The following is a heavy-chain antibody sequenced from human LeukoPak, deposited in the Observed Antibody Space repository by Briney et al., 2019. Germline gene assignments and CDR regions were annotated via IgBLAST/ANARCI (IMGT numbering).Heavy chain of an antibody. D-gene: IGHD6-19*01. CDR1: GYSFTSYC. CDR3: ARLRVASGWYRGIGHAFDI. Sequence: GESLKISCKGSGYSFTSYCIGWVRQMPGKGLEWMGIIYPGDSDTRYSPSFQGQVTISADKSISTAYLQWSSLKASDTAMYYCARLRVASGWYRGIGHAFDIWGQGTMVTVSS. CDR2: IYPGDSDT. V-gene: IGHV5-51*01. J-gene: IGHJ3*02.